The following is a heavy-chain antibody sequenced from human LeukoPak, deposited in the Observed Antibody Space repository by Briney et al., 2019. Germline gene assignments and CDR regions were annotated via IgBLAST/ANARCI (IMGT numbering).Heavy chain of an antibody. CDR1: GYTFTSYD. J-gene: IGHJ4*02. D-gene: IGHD1-26*01. CDR3: ARADRVGAMSMRSLLYYFDY. Sequence: ASVKVSCKASGYTFTSYDINWVRQATGQGLEWMGWMNPNSGNTGYAQKFQGRVTITRNTSISTAYMELSSLRSEDTAVYYCARADRVGAMSMRSLLYYFDYWGQGTLVTVSS. CDR2: MNPNSGNT. V-gene: IGHV1-8*03.